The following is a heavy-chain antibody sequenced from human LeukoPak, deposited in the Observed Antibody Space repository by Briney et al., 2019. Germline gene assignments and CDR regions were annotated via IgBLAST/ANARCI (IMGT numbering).Heavy chain of an antibody. CDR2: INPNSGGT. CDR3: ASADTTFVFEF. J-gene: IGHJ4*02. D-gene: IGHD1-14*01. Sequence: ASVKVSCKASGYTFTGHNLHWVRQAPGQGLEWMGWINPNSGGTNYAQKFQGRVTMTRDTSITSAYMELSRLRSDDTAVYYCASADTTFVFEFWGQGTLVTVSS. V-gene: IGHV1-2*02. CDR1: GYTFTGHN.